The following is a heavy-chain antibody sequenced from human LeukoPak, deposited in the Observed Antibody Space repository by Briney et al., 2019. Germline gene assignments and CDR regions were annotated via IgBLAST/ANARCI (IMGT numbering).Heavy chain of an antibody. J-gene: IGHJ4*02. CDR1: GGSISSSSYY. Sequence: SETLSLTCTVSGGSISSSSYYWGWIRQPPGKGLEWIGSIYYSGSTYYNPSLKSRVTISVDTSKNQFSLKLSSVTAADTAVYYCARVSLVRGAPDYYFDYWGQGTLVTVSS. CDR2: IYYSGST. V-gene: IGHV4-39*07. CDR3: ARVSLVRGAPDYYFDY. D-gene: IGHD3-10*01.